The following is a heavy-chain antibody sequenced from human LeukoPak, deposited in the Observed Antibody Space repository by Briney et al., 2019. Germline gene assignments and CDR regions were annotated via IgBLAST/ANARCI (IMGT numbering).Heavy chain of an antibody. J-gene: IGHJ6*02. CDR1: GDSVSSDTTA. CDR2: AYYTSKWIT. CDR3: ARGYWAHGMNV. D-gene: IGHD6-13*01. V-gene: IGHV6-1*01. Sequence: PSQTLSLTCAISGDSVSSDTTAWHWIRQSPSKGLEWLGRAYYTSKWITNYAVPVRSRITVNPNTSNNQFSLQLNSVTPEDTAVYYCARGYWAHGMNVWGPGTTVTVSS.